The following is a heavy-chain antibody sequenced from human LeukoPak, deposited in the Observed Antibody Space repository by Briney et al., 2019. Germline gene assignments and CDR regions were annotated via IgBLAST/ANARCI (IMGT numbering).Heavy chain of an antibody. CDR1: GFTFSSYS. J-gene: IGHJ4*02. Sequence: GGSLRVSCAASGFTFSSYSMNWVRQAPGKGLKWVSSISSSSSYIYYADSVKGRFTISRDNAKNSLYLQMSSLRAEDTAVYYCARDLGAYYDFWSGYTTDYWGQGTLVTVSS. V-gene: IGHV3-21*01. CDR2: ISSSSSYI. D-gene: IGHD3-3*01. CDR3: ARDLGAYYDFWSGYTTDY.